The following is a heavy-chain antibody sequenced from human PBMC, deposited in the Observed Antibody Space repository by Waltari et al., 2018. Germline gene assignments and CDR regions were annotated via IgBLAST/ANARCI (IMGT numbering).Heavy chain of an antibody. CDR3: ARDLKNFWSGLGY. CDR1: GYTFTSYA. D-gene: IGHD3-3*01. Sequence: QVQLVQSGAEVKKPGASVKVSCKASGYTFTSYAMHWVRQAPGQSLEWMGWINAGNGNTKYSQKFQGRVTITRDTSASTAYMELSSLRSEDTAVYYCARDLKNFWSGLGYWGQGTLVTVSS. V-gene: IGHV1-3*01. CDR2: INAGNGNT. J-gene: IGHJ4*02.